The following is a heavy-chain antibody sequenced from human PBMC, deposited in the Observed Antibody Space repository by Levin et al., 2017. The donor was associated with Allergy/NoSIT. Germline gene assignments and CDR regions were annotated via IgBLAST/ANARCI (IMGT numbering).Heavy chain of an antibody. Sequence: GESLKISCAASGFTFSSYGMHWVRQAPGKGLEWVAVIWYDGSNKYYADSVKGRFTISRDNSKNTLYLQMNSLRAEDTAVYYCARGGSSWYVYYYYGMDVWGQGTTVTVSS. CDR2: IWYDGSNK. J-gene: IGHJ6*02. CDR1: GFTFSSYG. V-gene: IGHV3-33*01. CDR3: ARGGSSWYVYYYYGMDV. D-gene: IGHD6-13*01.